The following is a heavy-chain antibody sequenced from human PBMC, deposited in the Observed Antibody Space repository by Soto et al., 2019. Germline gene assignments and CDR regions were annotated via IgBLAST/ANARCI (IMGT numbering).Heavy chain of an antibody. CDR1: GGTFSSYT. J-gene: IGHJ6*02. CDR2: IIPILGIA. V-gene: IGHV1-69*02. D-gene: IGHD4-17*01. Sequence: QVQLVQSGAEVKKPGSSVKVSCKASGGTFSSYTISWVRQAPGQGLEWMGRIIPILGIANYAQKFQGRVTITADKSTSTAYMELSSLRSEDTAVYYCARMSSVTTPKYYYYYGMDVWGQGTTVTVSS. CDR3: ARMSSVTTPKYYYYYGMDV.